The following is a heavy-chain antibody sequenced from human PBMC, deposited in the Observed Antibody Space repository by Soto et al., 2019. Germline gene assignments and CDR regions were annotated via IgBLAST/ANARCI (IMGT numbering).Heavy chain of an antibody. D-gene: IGHD3-3*01. CDR3: ARDAPLRNGMEV. CDR1: GGTFSDYA. Sequence: QVLLVQSGAEVRKPGSSVKVSCKPSGGTFSDYAFSWVRQAPGQGLEWMGNIIPMYGRRNYAQKYQGRVTISAGDSTTTVYVEMRGLSFEDTAVYFCARDAPLRNGMEVGGQGTTVTVSS. CDR2: IIPMYGRR. J-gene: IGHJ6*02. V-gene: IGHV1-69*18.